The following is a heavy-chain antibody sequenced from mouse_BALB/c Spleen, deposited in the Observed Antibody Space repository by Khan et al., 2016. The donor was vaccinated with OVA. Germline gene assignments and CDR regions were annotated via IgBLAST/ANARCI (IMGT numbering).Heavy chain of an antibody. D-gene: IGHD2-3*01. J-gene: IGHJ2*01. CDR1: GYTFTDYA. V-gene: IGHV1S137*01. Sequence: QIRLQQSGPELVRPGVSVKISCKGSGYTFTDYAMHWVKQSHAKSLEWIGLISTYSGNTNYKQKFKGKATMTVDKSSSTAYMELARLTSEDSAIXYGTRPGYDGYCDYWGQGTTLTVSS. CDR3: TRPGYDGYCDY. CDR2: ISTYSGNT.